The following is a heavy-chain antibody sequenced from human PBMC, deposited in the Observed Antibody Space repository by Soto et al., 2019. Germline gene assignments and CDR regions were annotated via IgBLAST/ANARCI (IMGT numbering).Heavy chain of an antibody. J-gene: IGHJ6*02. CDR2: ISGSGGST. CDR3: AKYSSSSGSYFYYVMDV. D-gene: IGHD6-6*01. CDR1: GFTFSTYA. V-gene: IGHV3-23*01. Sequence: PGGSLRLSCAASGFTFSTYAMSWVRQAPGKGLEWVSGISGSGGSTYYADSVKGRFTISRDNSKNTLYLQMNSLRAEDTAVYYCAKYSSSSGSYFYYVMDVWGQGTTVTVSS.